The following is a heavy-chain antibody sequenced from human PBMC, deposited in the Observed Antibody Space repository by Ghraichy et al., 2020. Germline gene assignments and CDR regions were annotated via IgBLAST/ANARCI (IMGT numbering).Heavy chain of an antibody. CDR1: GFTFSMYW. CDR2: IKQDKSEK. Sequence: GGSLRLSCAASGFTFSMYWMSWVRQAPGKGLEWVANIKQDKSEKYYVDSVKGRFTISRDNAKNSLYLQMNSLRAEDTAVYHCARVACSGGSCYPPHYFDFWGQGTLVTVSS. CDR3: ARVACSGGSCYPPHYFDF. V-gene: IGHV3-7*01. J-gene: IGHJ4*02. D-gene: IGHD2-15*01.